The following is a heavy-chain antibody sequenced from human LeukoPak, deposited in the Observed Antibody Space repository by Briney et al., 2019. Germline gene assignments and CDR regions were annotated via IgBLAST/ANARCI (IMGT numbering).Heavy chain of an antibody. J-gene: IGHJ5*02. CDR2: IIPIFGTA. CDR3: ARDQYYDSKGWFDP. Sequence: SVKVSCKASGGTFSSYAISWVRQAPGQGLEWMGGIIPIFGTANYAQKFQGRATITADESTSTAYMELSSLRSEDTAVYYCARDQYYDSKGWFDPWGQGTLVTVSS. V-gene: IGHV1-69*01. CDR1: GGTFSSYA. D-gene: IGHD3-22*01.